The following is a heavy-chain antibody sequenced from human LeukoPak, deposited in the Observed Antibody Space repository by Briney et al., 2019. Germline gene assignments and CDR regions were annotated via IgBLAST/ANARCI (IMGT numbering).Heavy chain of an antibody. Sequence: GGSLRLSCAASGFTFSSYAMHWVRQAPGKGLEWVAVISYDGSNKYYADSVKGRLTISRDNSKNTLYLQMNSLRAEDTAVYYCARDRGFVEQWLVLDYWGQGTLVTVSS. V-gene: IGHV3-30-3*01. J-gene: IGHJ4*02. CDR1: GFTFSSYA. D-gene: IGHD6-19*01. CDR3: ARDRGFVEQWLVLDY. CDR2: ISYDGSNK.